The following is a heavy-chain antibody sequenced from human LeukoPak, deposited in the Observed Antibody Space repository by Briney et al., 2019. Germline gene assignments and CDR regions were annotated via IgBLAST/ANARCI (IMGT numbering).Heavy chain of an antibody. D-gene: IGHD5-12*01. CDR2: IRYDGSNK. CDR1: GFTFSSYG. J-gene: IGHJ6*02. V-gene: IGHV3-30*02. Sequence: PGGSLRLSCAASGFTFSSYGMHWVRQAPGKGLEWVAFIRYDGSNKYYADSVKGRFTISRDNSKNTLYLKMNSLRAEDTAVYYCAKDFGYSGYDYYYYGMDVWGQGTTVTVSS. CDR3: AKDFGYSGYDYYYYGMDV.